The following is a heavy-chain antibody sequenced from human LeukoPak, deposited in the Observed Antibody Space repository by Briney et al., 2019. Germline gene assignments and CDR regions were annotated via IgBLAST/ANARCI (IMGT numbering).Heavy chain of an antibody. CDR3: ARRSIVDWYFDL. D-gene: IGHD1-26*01. Sequence: SETLSLTCTVSGGSISSYNWSWIRQPPGKGLEWIGYVYYSGGTNHKPSLKSRVTILVDTSKNQFSLKLSSVTAADTAVYYCARRSIVDWYFDLGGRGTLVTVSS. CDR2: VYYSGGT. J-gene: IGHJ2*01. V-gene: IGHV4-59*08. CDR1: GGSISSYN.